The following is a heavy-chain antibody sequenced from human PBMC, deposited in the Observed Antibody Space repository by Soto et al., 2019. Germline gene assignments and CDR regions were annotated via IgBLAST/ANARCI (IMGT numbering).Heavy chain of an antibody. CDR3: ARLRIATNNYKWFDP. CDR2: IYVTGAV. CDR1: GAAPNSGNYY. J-gene: IGHJ5*02. Sequence: PSETLSLTCSVSGAAPNSGNYYWSWIRQVPGKGLEWIGHIYVTGAVDYNPSLRDRITISQDTSERQFSLNLRLVTAADTAVYYWARLRIATNNYKWFDPWGQGTLVTVSS. D-gene: IGHD2-21*01. V-gene: IGHV4-31*03.